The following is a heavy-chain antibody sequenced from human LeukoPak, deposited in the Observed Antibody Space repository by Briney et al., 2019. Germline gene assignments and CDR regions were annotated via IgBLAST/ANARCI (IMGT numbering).Heavy chain of an antibody. Sequence: PGGSLRLPCAASGFTFSDYYMNWVRQAPGKGLEWVSSISSSSTIYYADSVKGRFTISRDNAKNSLYLQMNSLRAEDTAVYYCAEECSGGSCYWGYYWGQGTLVTVSS. V-gene: IGHV3-69-1*01. D-gene: IGHD2-15*01. CDR3: AEECSGGSCYWGYY. J-gene: IGHJ4*02. CDR2: ISSSSTI. CDR1: GFTFSDYY.